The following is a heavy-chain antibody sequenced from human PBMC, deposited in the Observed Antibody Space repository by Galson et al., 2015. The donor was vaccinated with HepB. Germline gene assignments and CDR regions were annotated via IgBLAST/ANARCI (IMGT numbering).Heavy chain of an antibody. D-gene: IGHD2-2*02. J-gene: IGHJ1*01. CDR1: GYTLTELS. Sequence: SVKVSCKVSGYTLTELSMHWVRQAPGKGLEWMGGFDPEDGETIYAQKFQGRVTMTEDTSTDTAYMELSSLRSEDTAVYYCATQPPHTRDFQHWGQGTLVTVSS. V-gene: IGHV1-24*01. CDR3: ATQPPHTRDFQH. CDR2: FDPEDGET.